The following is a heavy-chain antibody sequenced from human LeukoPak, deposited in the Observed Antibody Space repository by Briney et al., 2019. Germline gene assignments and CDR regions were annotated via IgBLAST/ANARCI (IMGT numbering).Heavy chain of an antibody. CDR1: GGSVSGYY. D-gene: IGHD2-21*02. V-gene: IGHV4-59*08. CDR2: IYYRGTT. CDR3: TRHDAVPVIRRGFDF. J-gene: IGHJ4*02. Sequence: SETLSLTCTVSGGSVSGYYWSWIRQSPGKGLEWIGYIYYRGTTLYSPSLKSRVTMSIDTSENQFSLKLSSVTAADTAVYYCTRHDAVPVIRRGFDFWGQETLVTVSS.